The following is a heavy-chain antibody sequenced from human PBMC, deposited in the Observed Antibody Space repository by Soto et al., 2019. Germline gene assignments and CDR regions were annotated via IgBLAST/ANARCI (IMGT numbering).Heavy chain of an antibody. CDR1: GGSISSGDYY. D-gene: IGHD1-7*01. CDR3: DRDELNVDNWNYVTYYGMDV. CDR2: IYYSGST. J-gene: IGHJ6*02. Sequence: QVQLQESGPGLVKPSQTLSLTCTVSGGSISSGDYYWSWIRQPPGKGLEWIGYIYYSGSTYYNPSLQSRVTISVDTSKNPFSLKLSSVTAADTAVYYCDRDELNVDNWNYVTYYGMDVWGQGTTVTVSS. V-gene: IGHV4-30-4*01.